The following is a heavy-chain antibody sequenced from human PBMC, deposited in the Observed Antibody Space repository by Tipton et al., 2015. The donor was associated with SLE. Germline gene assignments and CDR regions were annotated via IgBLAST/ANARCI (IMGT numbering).Heavy chain of an antibody. CDR1: GYSFNNYW. CDR2: VFSSGTT. D-gene: IGHD3-22*01. Sequence: VQLVQSGAEVKKPGESLKISCQGSGYSFNNYWIGWVRQMSGRGLEWIGYVFSSGTTYYNPSLQGRLSISLDTSKKQLSLKLSSVTSADTAVYYCARYYYDSSGVCLFDFWGQGTLVTVSS. CDR3: ARYYYDSSGVCLFDF. J-gene: IGHJ4*02. V-gene: IGHV5-51*03.